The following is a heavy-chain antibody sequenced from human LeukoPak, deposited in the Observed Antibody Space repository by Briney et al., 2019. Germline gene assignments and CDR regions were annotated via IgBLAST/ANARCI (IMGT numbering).Heavy chain of an antibody. D-gene: IGHD3-16*01. CDR3: ANWDGFRLGAPFDY. CDR1: GYTFGDFF. J-gene: IGHJ4*02. Sequence: ASVKVSCKASGYTFGDFFIHWVRQAPGQRLEWMGWINPNNGGANYAQKFQGRVTMTRDMSISTAYMDLSRLTYDDTAVYYCANWDGFRLGAPFDYWGPGTLVTVSS. V-gene: IGHV1-2*02. CDR2: INPNNGGA.